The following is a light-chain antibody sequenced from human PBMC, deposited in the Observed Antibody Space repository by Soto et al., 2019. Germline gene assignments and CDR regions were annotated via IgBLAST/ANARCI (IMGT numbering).Light chain of an antibody. CDR3: QQYNNWPRT. CDR2: GAS. Sequence: EIVLTQSPGTLSLSPGEGATLSCRASQSIRTSLAWYQQKPGQAPRLLIYGASTRATGIPARFSGSGSGTEFTLTINSLQSEDFAVYYCQQYNNWPRTFGQGTKVDIK. J-gene: IGKJ1*01. CDR1: QSIRTS. V-gene: IGKV3-15*01.